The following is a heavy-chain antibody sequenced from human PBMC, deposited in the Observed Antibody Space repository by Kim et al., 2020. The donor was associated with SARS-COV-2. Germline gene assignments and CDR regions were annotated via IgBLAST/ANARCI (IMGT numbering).Heavy chain of an antibody. Sequence: GGSLRLSCAASGFTFSSYGMHWVRQAPGKGLEWVSGIWCDGSNLYYADSVKGRFTISRDNFNNRLYLQMNSLRAEDTAVYYCARDLASALTSYYYDSSGSSCFDFWGQGTLVTVSS. J-gene: IGHJ4*02. CDR3: ARDLASALTSYYYDSSGSSCFDF. D-gene: IGHD3-22*01. V-gene: IGHV3-33*01. CDR1: GFTFSSYG. CDR2: IWCDGSNL.